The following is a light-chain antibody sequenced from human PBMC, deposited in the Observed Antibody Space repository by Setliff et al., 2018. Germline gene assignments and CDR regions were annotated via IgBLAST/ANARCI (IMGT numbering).Light chain of an antibody. CDR2: DVS. Sequence: QSALTQPASVSGSPGQSITISCSGTTSDIGTYNYVSWYQQYPGKAPKLAIYDVSNRPSGVSNRFSGSKSGNTASLTISGLQAEDEADYYCYSYTASTSDVFGTGTKVTVL. CDR3: YSYTASTSDV. V-gene: IGLV2-14*01. CDR1: TSDIGTYNY. J-gene: IGLJ1*01.